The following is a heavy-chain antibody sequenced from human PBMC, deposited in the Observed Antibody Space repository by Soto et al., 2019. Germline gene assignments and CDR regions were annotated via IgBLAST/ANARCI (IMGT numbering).Heavy chain of an antibody. Sequence: PSETLSLTCTVSGGSISSSSYYWGWIRQPPGKGLEWIGSIYYSGSTYYNPSLKSRVTISVDTSKNQFSLKLSSVTAADTAVYYCAREGYCTNGVCYTRNPDGYYWGQGTLVTVSS. CDR3: AREGYCTNGVCYTRNPDGYY. J-gene: IGHJ4*02. D-gene: IGHD2-8*01. V-gene: IGHV4-39*02. CDR1: GGSISSSSYY. CDR2: IYYSGST.